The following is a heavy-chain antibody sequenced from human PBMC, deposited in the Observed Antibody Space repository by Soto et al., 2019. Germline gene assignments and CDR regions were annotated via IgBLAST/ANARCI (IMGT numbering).Heavy chain of an antibody. V-gene: IGHV3-15*07. CDR1: GFTFSNAW. D-gene: IGHD2-15*01. J-gene: IGHJ4*02. CDR2: IKSKTDGGTT. Sequence: GGSLRLSCAASGFTFSNAWMNWVRQAPGKGLEWVGRIKSKTDGGTTDYAAPVKGRFTISRDDSKNTLYLQMNSLKTEDTAVYYCTTDSPSKYCSGGSRYMTPFDYWGQGTLLTVSS. CDR3: TTDSPSKYCSGGSRYMTPFDY.